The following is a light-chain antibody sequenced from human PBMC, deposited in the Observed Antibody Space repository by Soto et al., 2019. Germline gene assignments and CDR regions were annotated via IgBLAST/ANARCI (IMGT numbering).Light chain of an antibody. Sequence: DIQMTQSPSTLPASVGDRVTITCRASQSISNWLAWYKQKPGTAPKVLIYHASNLQSGVPSRFSGSGSGTEFTLTISSLQPDDFAPYYCQQYNSYSFGQGTKVEIK. CDR2: HAS. J-gene: IGKJ1*01. CDR3: QQYNSYS. V-gene: IGKV1-5*01. CDR1: QSISNW.